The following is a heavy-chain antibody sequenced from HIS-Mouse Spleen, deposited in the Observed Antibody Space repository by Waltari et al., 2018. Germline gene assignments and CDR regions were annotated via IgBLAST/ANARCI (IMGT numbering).Heavy chain of an antibody. Sequence: EVQLLESGGGLVQPGGSLRLSCAASGFTFSSYAMSWVRQAPGKGLEWVSGSSGSGGSTYYADSVKCRFTISRDNSKNTLYLQMNSLRAEDTAVYYCAKVRVRGVIINDYFDYWGQGTLVTVSS. CDR2: SSGSGGST. CDR1: GFTFSSYA. CDR3: AKVRVRGVIINDYFDY. V-gene: IGHV3-23*01. J-gene: IGHJ4*02. D-gene: IGHD3-10*01.